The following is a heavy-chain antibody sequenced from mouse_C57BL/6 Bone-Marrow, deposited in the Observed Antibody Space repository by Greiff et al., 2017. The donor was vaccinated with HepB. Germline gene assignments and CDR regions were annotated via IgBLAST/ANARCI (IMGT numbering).Heavy chain of an antibody. D-gene: IGHD1-1*01. Sequence: EVKLVESGGGLVKPGGSLKLSCAASGFTFSDYGMHWVRQAPEKGLEWVAYISSGSSTIYYADTVKGRFTISRDNAKNTLFLQMTSLRSEDTAMYYCATTVVANYFDYWGQGTTLTVSS. CDR1: GFTFSDYG. CDR3: ATTVVANYFDY. CDR2: ISSGSSTI. J-gene: IGHJ2*01. V-gene: IGHV5-17*01.